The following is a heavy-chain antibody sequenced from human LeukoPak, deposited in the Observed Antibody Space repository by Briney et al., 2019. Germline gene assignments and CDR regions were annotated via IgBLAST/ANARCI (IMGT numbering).Heavy chain of an antibody. J-gene: IGHJ5*02. D-gene: IGHD6-19*01. Sequence: ASVKVSCKASGYTFTGYYMHWVRQAPGQGLEWMGWINPNSGGTNYAQKFQGWVTMTRDTSISTAYMELSRLRSDDTAVYYCARDRGTGLAVAGTYNWFDPWGRGTLVTVSS. CDR1: GYTFTGYY. CDR3: ARDRGTGLAVAGTYNWFDP. V-gene: IGHV1-2*04. CDR2: INPNSGGT.